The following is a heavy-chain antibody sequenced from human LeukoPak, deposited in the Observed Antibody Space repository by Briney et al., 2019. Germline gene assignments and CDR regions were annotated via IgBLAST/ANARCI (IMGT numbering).Heavy chain of an antibody. V-gene: IGHV1-2*02. D-gene: IGHD1-1*01. Sequence: ASVKVSCKASGYTFTDYYMHWVRQAPGQGLEWMGWINPNSGTNYAQKFQGRVAMTRDTSISTAYMELTRLTSDGTAVYYCARNRWMDYWGQGTLVTVSS. CDR2: INPNSGT. J-gene: IGHJ4*02. CDR1: GYTFTDYY. CDR3: ARNRWMDY.